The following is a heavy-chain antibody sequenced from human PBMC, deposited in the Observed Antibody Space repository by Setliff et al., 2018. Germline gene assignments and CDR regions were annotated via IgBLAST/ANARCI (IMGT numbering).Heavy chain of an antibody. D-gene: IGHD3-10*01. J-gene: IGHJ6*03. CDR3: ARGSRFGTIVYRGDYYLDV. CDR2: INTNTGNP. V-gene: IGHV7-4-1*02. CDR1: GYTLTTYF. Sequence: GASVKVSCKASGYTLTTYFMNWVRQAPGQGLEWMGWINTNTGNPSYAQGFTGRFVFSLDASVSTAYLQISSLKAEDTAIYYCARGSRFGTIVYRGDYYLDVWGKGTTVTVSS.